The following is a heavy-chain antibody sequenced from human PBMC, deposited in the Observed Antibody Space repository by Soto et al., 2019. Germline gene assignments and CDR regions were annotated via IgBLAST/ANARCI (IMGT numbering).Heavy chain of an antibody. CDR3: ARHRSDFWFDP. V-gene: IGHV4-39*01. CDR2: IYYSGST. Sequence: SETLSLTCSVSDASISSSSYFRGWIRQPPGKGLEWIGSIYYSGSTYYNPSLKSRVTVSVDTSKNQFSLKLSSVTAADTAVYYCARHRSDFWFDPWGQGTLVTVS. D-gene: IGHD2-21*02. CDR1: DASISSSSYF. J-gene: IGHJ5*02.